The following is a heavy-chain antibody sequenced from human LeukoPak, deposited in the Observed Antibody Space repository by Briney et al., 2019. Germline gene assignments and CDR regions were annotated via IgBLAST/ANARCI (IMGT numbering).Heavy chain of an antibody. D-gene: IGHD6-13*01. CDR3: ARAAGGGLYYYYYYMDV. CDR1: GFTFNNYN. Sequence: GGSLRLSCTASGFTFNNYNMNWVRQAPGKGLEWVSEISSSSSPIYYADSVKGRFTISRDNAKNSLYLQMNSLRAEDTAVYYCARAAGGGLYYYYYYMDVWGKGTTVTVSS. CDR2: ISSSSSPI. V-gene: IGHV3-48*01. J-gene: IGHJ6*03.